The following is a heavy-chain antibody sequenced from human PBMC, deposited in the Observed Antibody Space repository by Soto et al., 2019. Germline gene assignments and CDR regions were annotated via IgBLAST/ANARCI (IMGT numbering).Heavy chain of an antibody. CDR2: IYWDDDK. D-gene: IGHD3-10*01. CDR3: AHRLGWVSPRFGPVFDY. CDR1: GFSLSTSGVG. Sequence: QITLKESGPTLVKPTQTLTLTCTFSGFSLSTSGVGVGWIRQPPGKALEWLALIYWDDDKRYSPSLKSRLTITKDTSKNQVVLTMTNMDPVDTATYYWAHRLGWVSPRFGPVFDYWGQGTLVTVSS. J-gene: IGHJ4*02. V-gene: IGHV2-5*02.